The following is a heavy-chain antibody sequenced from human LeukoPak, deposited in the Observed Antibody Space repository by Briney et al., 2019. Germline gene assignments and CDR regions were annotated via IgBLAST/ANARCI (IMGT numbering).Heavy chain of an antibody. CDR1: GFTFSSFP. CDR3: AKERATTTSFDY. CDR2: IGGNSGGT. Sequence: GGSLRLSCAASGFTFSSFPMSWVRQAAGTGLEWVSIIGGNSGGTYYADSVKGRFTISRDNSKNTLYLQMNSLRAEDTAVYFCAKERATTTSFDYWGQGTLVTVSS. V-gene: IGHV3-23*01. D-gene: IGHD4-11*01. J-gene: IGHJ4*02.